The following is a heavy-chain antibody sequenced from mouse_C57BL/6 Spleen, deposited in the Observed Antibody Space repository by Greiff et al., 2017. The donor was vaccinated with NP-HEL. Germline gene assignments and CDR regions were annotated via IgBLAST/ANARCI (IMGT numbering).Heavy chain of an antibody. CDR1: GFTFSDYG. Sequence: EVKVVESGGGLVKPGGSLKLSCAASGFTFSDYGMHWVRQAPEKGLEWVAYISSGSSTIDYADTVKGRFTISRDNAKNTLFLQMTSLRSEDTAMYYCARQYYDWFAYWGQGTLVTVSA. D-gene: IGHD2-4*01. J-gene: IGHJ3*01. CDR3: ARQYYDWFAY. V-gene: IGHV5-17*01. CDR2: ISSGSSTI.